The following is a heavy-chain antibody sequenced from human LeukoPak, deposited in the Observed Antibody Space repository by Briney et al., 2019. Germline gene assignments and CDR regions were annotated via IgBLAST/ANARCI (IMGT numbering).Heavy chain of an antibody. CDR1: GGSISGFY. CDR2: IYYTGST. CDR3: ARFWNYSLEY. D-gene: IGHD1-7*01. Sequence: PSETLSLTCTVSGGSISGFYWSWIRQPPGEGLEWIGFIYYTGSTYYIPSLKSRVTMSVDTSKNQFSLRLSSLNAADTAIYYCARFWNYSLEYWGQGALVTVSS. J-gene: IGHJ4*02. V-gene: IGHV4-59*01.